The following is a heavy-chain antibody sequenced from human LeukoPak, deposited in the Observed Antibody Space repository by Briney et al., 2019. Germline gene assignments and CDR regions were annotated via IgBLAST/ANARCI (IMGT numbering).Heavy chain of an antibody. CDR2: ISYDGSNK. V-gene: IGHV3-30-3*01. D-gene: IGHD3-3*01. Sequence: PGRSLRLSCAASGFTFSSYAMHWVRQAPGKGLEWVAVISYDGSNKYYADSVKGRLTISRDNSKNTLYLQMNSLRAEDTAVYYCARLFMESENYFDYWGQGTLVTVSS. CDR3: ARLFMESENYFDY. J-gene: IGHJ4*02. CDR1: GFTFSSYA.